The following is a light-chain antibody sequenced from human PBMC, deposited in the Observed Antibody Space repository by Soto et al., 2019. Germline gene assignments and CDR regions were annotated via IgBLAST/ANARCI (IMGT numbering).Light chain of an antibody. CDR3: QQYGSSPFT. V-gene: IGKV3-20*01. J-gene: IGKJ3*01. CDR2: GAC. CDR1: QTINNNY. Sequence: EIVLTQSPGTLSLSPGERATLSCRASQTINNNYLTWYQQKPGQAPRLLIYGACSRATGIPDRFSGSGSGTDFTLTISRLEPEDFAEYYCQQYGSSPFTFGTGTKVDIK.